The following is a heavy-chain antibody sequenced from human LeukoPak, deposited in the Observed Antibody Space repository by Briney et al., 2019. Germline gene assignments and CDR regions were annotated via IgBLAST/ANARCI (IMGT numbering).Heavy chain of an antibody. CDR1: GGSISSYY. D-gene: IGHD3-22*01. CDR2: IYYSGST. J-gene: IGHJ4*02. CDR3: ARGADSSGYYSIFYFDY. Sequence: PSETLSLTCTVSGGSISSYYWNWIRQPPGKGLERTGYIYYSGSTNYNPSLKSRVTISVDTSKNQFSLKLSSVTAADTAVYYCARGADSSGYYSIFYFDYWGQGTLVTVSS. V-gene: IGHV4-59*01.